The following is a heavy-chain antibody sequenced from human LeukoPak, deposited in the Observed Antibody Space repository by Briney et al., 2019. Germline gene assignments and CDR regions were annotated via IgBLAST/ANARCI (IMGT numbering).Heavy chain of an antibody. V-gene: IGHV1-2*02. Sequence: ASVKVSCKASGYTFTGYYMHWVRQAPGQGLEWMGWINPNSGGTNYAQKFQGRVTMTRGTSISTAYMELSRLRSDDTAVYYCARDHHYYDSSGPSDYWGQGTLVTVSS. D-gene: IGHD3-22*01. CDR2: INPNSGGT. CDR3: ARDHHYYDSSGPSDY. CDR1: GYTFTGYY. J-gene: IGHJ4*02.